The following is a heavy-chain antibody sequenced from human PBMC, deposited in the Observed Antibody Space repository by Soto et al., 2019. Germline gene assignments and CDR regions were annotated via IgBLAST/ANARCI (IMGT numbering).Heavy chain of an antibody. Sequence: SETLSLTCTASGGSISSGAYSWSWIRLAPGKRLEWIGYIYHRGTSHYNPSLKSRVTMSVDRSKNQFSLNLRSVTAADTAVYYCARTLDYGGSAGTNWFDPWGQGTLVTVSS. CDR1: GGSISSGAYS. V-gene: IGHV4-30-2*01. CDR3: ARTLDYGGSAGTNWFDP. J-gene: IGHJ5*02. D-gene: IGHD2-15*01. CDR2: IYHRGTS.